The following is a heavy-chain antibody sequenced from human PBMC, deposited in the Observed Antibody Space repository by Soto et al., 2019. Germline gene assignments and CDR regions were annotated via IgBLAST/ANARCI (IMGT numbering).Heavy chain of an antibody. Sequence: GGSLRLSCAASGFTFSSYAMSWVRQAPGKGLEWVSAISGSGGSTYYADSVKGRFTISRDNSKNTLYLQMNSLRAEDTAVYYCAKGTIFGVVRLKFEYWGQGTLVTVSS. CDR3: AKGTIFGVVRLKFEY. CDR2: ISGSGGST. V-gene: IGHV3-23*01. D-gene: IGHD3-3*01. J-gene: IGHJ4*02. CDR1: GFTFSSYA.